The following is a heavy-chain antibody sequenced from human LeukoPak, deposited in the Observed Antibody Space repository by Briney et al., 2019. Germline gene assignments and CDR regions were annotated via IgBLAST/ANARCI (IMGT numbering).Heavy chain of an antibody. J-gene: IGHJ4*02. V-gene: IGHV4-4*02. CDR3: ARRITGVLAPIDY. CDR1: GDSISSSLW. CDR2: IYHSGTT. D-gene: IGHD1-20*01. Sequence: PSETLSLTCTVSGDSISSSLWWTWVRQPPGKGLEWIGEIYHSGTTTYNPSLKGRVTISLDKSNNQFSLKLTSVTAEDTAVYYCARRITGVLAPIDYWGQETLVTVSS.